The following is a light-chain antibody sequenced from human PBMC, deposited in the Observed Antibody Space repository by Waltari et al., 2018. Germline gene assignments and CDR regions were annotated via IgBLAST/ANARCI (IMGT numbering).Light chain of an antibody. CDR3: QQRRNWPLT. CDR2: DTS. Sequence: EIVLTQSPATLSLSPGERATLSCRATQSVSYYLAWYQQRPGQAPRLLIYDTSNRATGIPARFSGSGFETDFTLTISSLEPEDFAVYYCQQRRNWPLTFGGGTKVEIK. J-gene: IGKJ4*01. CDR1: QSVSYY. V-gene: IGKV3-11*01.